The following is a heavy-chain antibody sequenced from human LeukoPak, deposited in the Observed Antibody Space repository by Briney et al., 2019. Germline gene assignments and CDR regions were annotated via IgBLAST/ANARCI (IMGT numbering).Heavy chain of an antibody. V-gene: IGHV3-30*02. Sequence: GGSLRLSCAASGFTFSSYAMHRVRQAPGKGLEWVAFIHYDGSNNYYADSVKGRFTISRDNSKNTLYLQMNTLRADDTAVYYCAKDHGSSDWYYFDYWGQGTLVTVSS. CDR1: GFTFSSYA. D-gene: IGHD6-13*01. CDR2: IHYDGSNN. CDR3: AKDHGSSDWYYFDY. J-gene: IGHJ4*02.